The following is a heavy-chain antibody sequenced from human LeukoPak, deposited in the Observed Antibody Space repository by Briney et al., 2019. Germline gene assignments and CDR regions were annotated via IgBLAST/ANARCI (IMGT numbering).Heavy chain of an antibody. J-gene: IGHJ5*02. D-gene: IGHD1-26*01. V-gene: IGHV3-30*02. CDR1: GFTFSSYG. Sequence: GGSLRLSCAASGFTFSSYGMHWVRQAPGKGLEWVAFIRYDGSNKYYADSVKGRFTISRDNSKNTLYLQMNSLRAEDTAVYYCAKDPGLPTPPGWGLTSINWFDPWGQGTLVTVSS. CDR2: IRYDGSNK. CDR3: AKDPGLPTPPGWGLTSINWFDP.